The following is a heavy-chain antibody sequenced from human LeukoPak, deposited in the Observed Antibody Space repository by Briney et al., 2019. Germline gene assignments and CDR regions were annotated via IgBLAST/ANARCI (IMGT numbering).Heavy chain of an antibody. CDR2: IIPIFGIA. J-gene: IGHJ5*02. CDR3: TRDGSGNWFDP. CDR1: RCSFSHYA. V-gene: IGHV1-69*04. D-gene: IGHD3-10*01. Sequence: GSSVTVSHLACRCSFSHYAIIWLRQAPAQGLEWMGRIIPIFGIANYAQQLQGRVTITADKSTSTAYMELSSLGSEDTAVYYCTRDGSGNWFDPWGQGTLVTVSS.